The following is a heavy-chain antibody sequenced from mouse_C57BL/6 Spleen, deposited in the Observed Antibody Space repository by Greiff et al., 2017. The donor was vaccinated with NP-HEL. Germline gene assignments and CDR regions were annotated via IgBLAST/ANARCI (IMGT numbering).Heavy chain of an antibody. CDR1: GYAFSSSW. CDR2: IYPGDGDT. J-gene: IGHJ2*01. CDR3: AIIYYGNFVYFDY. Sequence: QVQLQQSGPELVKPGASVKISCKASGYAFSSSWMNWVKQRPGKGLEWIGRIYPGDGDTNYNGKFKGKATLTADKSSSTAYMQLSSLTSEDSAVYFCAIIYYGNFVYFDYWGQGTTLTVSS. V-gene: IGHV1-82*01. D-gene: IGHD2-1*01.